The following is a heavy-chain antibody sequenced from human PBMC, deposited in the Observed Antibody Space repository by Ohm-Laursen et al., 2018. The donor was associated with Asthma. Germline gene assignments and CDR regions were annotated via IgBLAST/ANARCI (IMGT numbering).Heavy chain of an antibody. D-gene: IGHD6-13*01. CDR3: ARGGSSSWYGDY. Sequence: ASVKVSCKSLGGTLGTSVIGWVRQAPGQGLEWLGGINSVFGTSTYAQKFHDRFTITADESTSTVYMTLSSLTSEDTAVYYCARGGSSSWYGDYWGQGTLVTVSS. CDR1: GGTLGTSV. CDR2: INSVFGTS. V-gene: IGHV1-69*13. J-gene: IGHJ4*02.